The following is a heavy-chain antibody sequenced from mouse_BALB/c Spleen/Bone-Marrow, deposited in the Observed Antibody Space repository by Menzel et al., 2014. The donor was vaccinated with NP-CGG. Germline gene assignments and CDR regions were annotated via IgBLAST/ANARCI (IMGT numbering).Heavy chain of an antibody. CDR1: GYTFTDYV. Sequence: VQLQQSGPELVKPGASVKMSCKASGYTFTDYVISWVKQRTGQGLEWIGEIYPGSGSTYYNEKFKGKATLTADMSSNTAYMQLSSLTSEDSAVYFCARCGGLRDFDYWGQGTTLTVSS. D-gene: IGHD2-4*01. CDR2: IYPGSGST. CDR3: ARCGGLRDFDY. J-gene: IGHJ2*01. V-gene: IGHV1-77*01.